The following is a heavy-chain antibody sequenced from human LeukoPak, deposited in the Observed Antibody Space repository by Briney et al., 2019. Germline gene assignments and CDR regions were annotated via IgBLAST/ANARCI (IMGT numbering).Heavy chain of an antibody. CDR3: ARSSRSSYGNA. Sequence: SHTHSPTHTLAGASIRRGRYYSGWIRQPPGNGLEWIGSIYYSGSTYYNPSLKSRVTISVDTSKNQFSLKLSSVTAADTAVYYCARSSRSSYGNAWGQGTLVTVSS. V-gene: IGHV4-39*07. D-gene: IGHD2-2*01. CDR1: GASIRRGRYY. CDR2: IYYSGST. J-gene: IGHJ1*01.